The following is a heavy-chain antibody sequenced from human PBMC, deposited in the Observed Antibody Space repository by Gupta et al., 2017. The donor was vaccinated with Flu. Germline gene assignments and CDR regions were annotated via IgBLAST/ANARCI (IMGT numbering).Heavy chain of an antibody. J-gene: IGHJ5*02. Sequence: EVHLVESGGDSRKPGVSLRLYRSASGSNLEDAWISWVRQASGKGLELVGRIKSDNNGGTTDYAACVKGRFTISRDDSKNKLYLEMNSLRIEDTAFYYCTTHSGTYLNWFDPWGQGTLVTVSS. CDR2: IKSDNNGGTT. D-gene: IGHD1-26*01. CDR1: GSNLEDAW. V-gene: IGHV3-15*05. CDR3: TTHSGTYLNWFDP.